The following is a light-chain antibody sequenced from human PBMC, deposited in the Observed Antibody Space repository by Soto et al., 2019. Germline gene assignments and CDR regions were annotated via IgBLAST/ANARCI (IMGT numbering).Light chain of an antibody. CDR3: QQSNSFPLT. V-gene: IGKV1-12*01. CDR1: QGISSR. Sequence: DIQMTQSPSSVSASVGDRVTITCRASQGISSRLAWYQQKPGKAPNLLIYAASSLQSGVPSRFSGSGSETDFTLTIGSLQPEEFATYSCQQSNSFPLTVGGGTKVEIK. CDR2: AAS. J-gene: IGKJ4*01.